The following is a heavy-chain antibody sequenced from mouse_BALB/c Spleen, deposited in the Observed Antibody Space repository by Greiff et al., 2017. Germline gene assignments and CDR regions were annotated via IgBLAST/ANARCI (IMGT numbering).Heavy chain of an antibody. Sequence: VQLQQSGAELVRPGTSVKVSCKASGYAFTNYLIEWVKQRPGQGLEWIGVINPGSGGTNYNEKFKGKATLTADKSSSTAYMQLSSLTSDDSAVYFCARRYYGNYGGAMDYWGQGTSVTVSS. CDR3: ARRYYGNYGGAMDY. J-gene: IGHJ4*01. CDR1: GYAFTNYL. CDR2: INPGSGGT. V-gene: IGHV1-54*01. D-gene: IGHD2-1*01.